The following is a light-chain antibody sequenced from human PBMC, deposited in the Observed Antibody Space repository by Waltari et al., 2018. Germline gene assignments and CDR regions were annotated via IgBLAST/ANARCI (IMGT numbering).Light chain of an antibody. J-gene: IGLJ2*01. V-gene: IGLV2-14*03. CDR1: SSDVGAYGY. CDR2: GVN. Sequence: QSALTQPGSVSGSPGQSITISCTGTSSDVGAYGYVSWYQQKPDKAPKLLIFGVNNRALVVSNRFSGSKSGNTASLTISGLQAEDESDYYCCSFTARGTWIFGGGTRLTVV. CDR3: CSFTARGTWI.